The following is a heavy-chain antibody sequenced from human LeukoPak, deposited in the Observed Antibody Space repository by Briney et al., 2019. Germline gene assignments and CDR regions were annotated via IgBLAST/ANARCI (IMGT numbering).Heavy chain of an antibody. CDR1: GFIFNNYW. CDR2: INSDGRTT. J-gene: IGHJ4*02. D-gene: IGHD2-15*01. CDR3: AKGRCSGGSCYGRGFDY. Sequence: GGSLRLSCAASGFIFNNYWMHWVRQAPGKGLMWVSRINSDGRTTNYADSVKGRFTISRDNAKNTLYLQMNSLRAEDTAVYYCAKGRCSGGSCYGRGFDYWGQGTLVTVSS. V-gene: IGHV3-74*01.